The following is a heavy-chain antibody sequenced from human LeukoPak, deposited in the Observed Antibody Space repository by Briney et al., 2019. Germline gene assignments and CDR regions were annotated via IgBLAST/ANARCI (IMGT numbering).Heavy chain of an antibody. D-gene: IGHD3-3*01. V-gene: IGHV3-66*02. J-gene: IGHJ4*02. Sequence: GGSLRLSCAASGFTVSSNYMSWVRQAPGKGLEWVSVIYSGGSTYYPDSVKGRFTISRDNSKNTLYLQMNSLRAEDTAVYYCARLDFWSAPKDYWGQGTLVTVSS. CDR1: GFTVSSNY. CDR2: IYSGGST. CDR3: ARLDFWSAPKDY.